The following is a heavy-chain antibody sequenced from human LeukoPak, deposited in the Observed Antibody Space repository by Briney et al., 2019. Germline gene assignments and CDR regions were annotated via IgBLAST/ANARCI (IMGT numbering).Heavy chain of an antibody. J-gene: IGHJ4*02. Sequence: ASVKVSCKASGYTFTNYYMNWVRQAPGQGLEWMGIINPSGGSTSYAQKFQGRVTVTRDTSTSTVYMELSSLRSEDTAMYYCAREGEIGYDLSDYWGQGTLLTVSS. CDR1: GYTFTNYY. CDR2: INPSGGST. V-gene: IGHV1-46*01. CDR3: AREGEIGYDLSDY. D-gene: IGHD5-12*01.